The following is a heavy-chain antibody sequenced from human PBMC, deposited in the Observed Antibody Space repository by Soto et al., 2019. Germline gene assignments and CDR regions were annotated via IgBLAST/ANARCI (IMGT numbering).Heavy chain of an antibody. CDR1: GFTLSALG. V-gene: IGHV3-33*01. CDR2: IWYDGSNK. D-gene: IGHD2-15*01. Sequence: QVQLVESGGAVVQPGRSLRLSVPASGFTLSALGMPGFGQAPGRGRGGGAVIWYDGSNKYYADSVKGRFTISRDNSKNTLYLQMNSLRAEDTAVYYCARDGAVSDNYYYYMDVWGKGTTVTVSS. J-gene: IGHJ6*03. CDR3: ARDGAVSDNYYYYMDV.